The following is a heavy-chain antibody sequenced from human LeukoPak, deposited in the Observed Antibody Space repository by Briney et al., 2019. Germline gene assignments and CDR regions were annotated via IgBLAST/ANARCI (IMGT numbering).Heavy chain of an antibody. CDR3: ARGHGSGSYYKVPHYYYYGMDV. J-gene: IGHJ6*02. CDR1: GGSISSGSYY. CDR2: INHSGST. D-gene: IGHD3-10*01. Sequence: SETLSLTCTVSGGSISSGSYYWSWIRQPPGTGLEWIGEINHSGSTNYNPSLKSRVTISVDTSKNQFSLKLSSVTAADTAVYYCARGHGSGSYYKVPHYYYYGMDVWGQGTTVTVSS. V-gene: IGHV4-39*07.